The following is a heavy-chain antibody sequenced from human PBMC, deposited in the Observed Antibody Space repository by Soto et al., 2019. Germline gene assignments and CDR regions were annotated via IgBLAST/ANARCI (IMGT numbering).Heavy chain of an antibody. J-gene: IGHJ2*01. Sequence: EVQLLDSGGGLVQPGGSLILSCAASGFTFSGYALTWVRQAPGKGLEWVSAISGGGDATFYADSVKGRFTISRYNSKNTLYLQMNTLRAEDTAVYYCARKVSGSTGRPDLWYFDLWGRGTLVTVSS. CDR2: ISGGGDAT. V-gene: IGHV3-23*01. CDR1: GFTFSGYA. CDR3: ARKVSGSTGRPDLWYFDL. D-gene: IGHD3-10*01.